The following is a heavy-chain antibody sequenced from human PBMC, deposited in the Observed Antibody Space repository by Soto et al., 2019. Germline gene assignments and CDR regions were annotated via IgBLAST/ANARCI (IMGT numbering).Heavy chain of an antibody. D-gene: IGHD1-20*01. Sequence: HPGGSLRLSCVASHFAFNIDAMTWVRQAPGKGLEWVSSMSGSGSSIYYADSVKGRFTITRDKSKKTLYLQMKSLRAEDTAVYWCARDNWNGAYYGLDVWGQGTTVTVSS. CDR3: ARDNWNGAYYGLDV. CDR2: MSGSGSSI. J-gene: IGHJ6*02. CDR1: HFAFNIDA. V-gene: IGHV3-23*01.